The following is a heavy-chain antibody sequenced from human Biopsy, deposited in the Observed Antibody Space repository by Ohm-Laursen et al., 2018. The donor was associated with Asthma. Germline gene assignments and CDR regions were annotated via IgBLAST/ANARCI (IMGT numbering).Heavy chain of an antibody. V-gene: IGHV4-34*01. D-gene: IGHD2-8*01. CDR1: RGSFRGYV. CDR3: ASGPQWSGLDV. J-gene: IGHJ6*02. CDR2: IPQGGAT. Sequence: SDTLSLTCAYRGSFRGYVWTWIRQPPGKGLEWIGEIPQGGATTFNSSLKSRVTISIDPSKSQLSLRLTSMTAADTAVYYCASGPQWSGLDVWGQGTTVTVSS.